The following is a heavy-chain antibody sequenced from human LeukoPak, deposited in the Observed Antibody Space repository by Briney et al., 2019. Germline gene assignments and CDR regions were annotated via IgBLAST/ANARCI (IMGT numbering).Heavy chain of an antibody. CDR3: ARWAPIVVVPAATAVYYYYGMDV. CDR2: INRSGST. Sequence: SETMSLTCAVYVGTFSGYYWSWIRQPPWRGLEWIGGINRSGSTNYNPSLKSRVTISVDTSKNQFSLKLSSATAADTAVYYCARWAPIVVVPAATAVYYYYGMDVWGQGTTVTVSS. CDR1: VGTFSGYY. D-gene: IGHD2-2*01. V-gene: IGHV4-34*01. J-gene: IGHJ6*02.